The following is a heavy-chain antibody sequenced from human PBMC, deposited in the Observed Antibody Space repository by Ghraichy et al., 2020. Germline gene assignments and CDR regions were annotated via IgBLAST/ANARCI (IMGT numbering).Heavy chain of an antibody. D-gene: IGHD6-13*01. CDR2: IYSGGDT. V-gene: IGHV3-66*01. CDR1: GVTVGNNY. CDR3: ARDPPAAGTGTFG. Sequence: GGSLRLSCAASGVTVGNNYMNWVRQAPGKGVEWVSLIYSGGDTRYADSVKGRFIISRDNSKNTLYLQIHSLRVEDTAVYYCARDPPAAGTGTFGWGQGTLVTVSS. J-gene: IGHJ4*02.